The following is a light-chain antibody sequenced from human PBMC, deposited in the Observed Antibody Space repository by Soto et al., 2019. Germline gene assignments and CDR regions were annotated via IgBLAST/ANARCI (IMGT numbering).Light chain of an antibody. CDR1: QGISNF. CDR2: TAS. V-gene: IGKV1-27*01. CDR3: QKYNSAPWT. Sequence: DIQMPQSPSSLSASVGDRVTITCRASQGISNFLAWHQQKPGKVPKLLIYTASTLQSGVPSRFSGSGSGTDFTLTITSLQPEDVAAYYCQKYNSAPWTFGQGTKVDIK. J-gene: IGKJ1*01.